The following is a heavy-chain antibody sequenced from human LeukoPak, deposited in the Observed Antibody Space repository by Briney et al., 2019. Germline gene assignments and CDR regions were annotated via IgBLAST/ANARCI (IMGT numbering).Heavy chain of an antibody. Sequence: ASVKVSCKASRNIFTGYFIHWVRQAPGQGLEWMGWINPKNGGTNPAEKFQGRVTMTRDTSTSTVYMELSSLRSVDMAVYYCARGGSYGYYFDYWGQGTLVTVSS. CDR1: RNIFTGYF. CDR2: INPKNGGT. V-gene: IGHV1-2*02. D-gene: IGHD5-18*01. J-gene: IGHJ4*02. CDR3: ARGGSYGYYFDY.